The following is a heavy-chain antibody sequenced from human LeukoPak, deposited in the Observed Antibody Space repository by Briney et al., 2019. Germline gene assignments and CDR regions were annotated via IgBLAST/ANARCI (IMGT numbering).Heavy chain of an antibody. D-gene: IGHD3-10*01. CDR2: IYSSGST. V-gene: IGHV4-61*05. Sequence: SETLSLTCTVSGGSISSNSYYWGWIRQPPGKGLEWIGYIYSSGSTNYNPSLKSRVTMSVDTSKNQLSLKVSSVTAADTAVYYCARVFVSGSQAYFSNMAVGAKGPRVIISS. CDR1: GGSISSNSYY. J-gene: IGHJ6*03. CDR3: ARVFVSGSQAYFSNMAV.